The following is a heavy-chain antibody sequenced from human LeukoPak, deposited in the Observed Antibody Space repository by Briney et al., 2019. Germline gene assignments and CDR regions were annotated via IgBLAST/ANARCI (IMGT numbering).Heavy chain of an antibody. D-gene: IGHD2-2*01. Sequence: SETLSLTCAVYGGSFSGYYWSWIRQPPGKGLEWIGYIYYSGSTNYNPSLKSRVTISVDTSKNQFSLKLSSVTAADTAVYYCARVLIVVVAPPRIYGMDVWGQGTTVTVSS. J-gene: IGHJ6*02. CDR3: ARVLIVVVAPPRIYGMDV. V-gene: IGHV4-34*01. CDR1: GGSFSGYY. CDR2: IYYSGST.